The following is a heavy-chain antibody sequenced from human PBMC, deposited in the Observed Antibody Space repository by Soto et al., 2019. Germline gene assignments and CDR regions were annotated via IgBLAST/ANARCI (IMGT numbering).Heavy chain of an antibody. Sequence: SVKVSCKASGGSFGSSSISWVRQAPAQGLEWMGEIIPVFDKANYAQNFQGRLTITADEPTGTVFMQLSSLRSEDTAVYFCARLRRDWGDAFDLWGLGTLVTVSS. J-gene: IGHJ3*01. CDR1: GGSFGSSS. D-gene: IGHD3-16*01. CDR2: IIPVFDKA. CDR3: ARLRRDWGDAFDL. V-gene: IGHV1-69*13.